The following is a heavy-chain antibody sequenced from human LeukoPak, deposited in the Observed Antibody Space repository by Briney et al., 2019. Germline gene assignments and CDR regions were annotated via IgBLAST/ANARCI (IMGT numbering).Heavy chain of an antibody. Sequence: PSETLSLTCTVSGDSISSGGYYWSWLRQHPGKGLEWIGYIYYSGSTYYNPSLKSRVTISVDTSKNQFSLKMSSVTAADTAVYYCATDSLGSSGYYYWGQGTLVTVSS. CDR3: ATDSLGSSGYYY. J-gene: IGHJ4*02. CDR2: IYYSGST. V-gene: IGHV4-31*03. D-gene: IGHD3-22*01. CDR1: GDSISSGGYY.